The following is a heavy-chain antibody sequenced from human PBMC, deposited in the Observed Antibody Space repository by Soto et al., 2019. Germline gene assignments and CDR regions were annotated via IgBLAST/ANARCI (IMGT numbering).Heavy chain of an antibody. Sequence: QVQLVQSGAEVKKPGASVKVSCKASGYTFTSYGISWVRQAPGQGLEWMGWISAYNGNTNYAQKLQGRVTMTTDTSTRPAYMELRSLRSADTAVYYCAGEYCWGSRFDYWGQGTMVTVSS. D-gene: IGHD3-16*01. CDR3: AGEYCWGSRFDY. CDR1: GYTFTSYG. CDR2: ISAYNGNT. J-gene: IGHJ4*02. V-gene: IGHV1-18*01.